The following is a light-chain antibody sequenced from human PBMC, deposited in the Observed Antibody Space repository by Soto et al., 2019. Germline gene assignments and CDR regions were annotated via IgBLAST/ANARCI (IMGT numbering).Light chain of an antibody. V-gene: IGLV2-23*01. Sequence: QSALTQPASVSGSPGQSITISCTGTSSDVVSYNLVSWYQQHPGKTPKLMIYEASKRPSGISDRFSGSKSGNTASLTISGLQAEDEAHYYCCSFAGRATHVFGTGTKLTVL. J-gene: IGLJ1*01. CDR3: CSFAGRATHV. CDR2: EAS. CDR1: SSDVVSYNL.